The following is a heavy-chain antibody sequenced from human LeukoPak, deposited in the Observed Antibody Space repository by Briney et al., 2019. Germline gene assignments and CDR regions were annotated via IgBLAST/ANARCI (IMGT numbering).Heavy chain of an antibody. V-gene: IGHV3-23*01. CDR2: IIPSGHTT. D-gene: IGHD5-24*01. Sequence: GGSLRLSCAASGFTFSSHGMNWVRQAPGKGLEWVSGIIPSGHTTYYADSVRGRFTISRDNSRNTLYLQMNSLRAEDTAVYYCAKDDRWLQFCCWGQGTLVTVSS. CDR3: AKDDRWLQFCC. CDR1: GFTFSSHG. J-gene: IGHJ4*02.